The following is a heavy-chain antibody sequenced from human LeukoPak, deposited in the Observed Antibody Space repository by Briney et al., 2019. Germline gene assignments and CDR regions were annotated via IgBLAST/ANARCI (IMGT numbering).Heavy chain of an antibody. CDR1: GGTFSSYA. J-gene: IGHJ4*02. CDR3: ASESTAGVIGSFDY. D-gene: IGHD3-16*02. V-gene: IGHV1-69*04. CDR2: IIPIFGIA. Sequence: AAPVKVSCKASGGTFSSYAISWVRQAPGQGLEWMGRIIPIFGIANYAQKFQGRVTITADKSTSTAYMELSSLRSEDTAVYYCASESTAGVIGSFDYWGQGTLVTVSS.